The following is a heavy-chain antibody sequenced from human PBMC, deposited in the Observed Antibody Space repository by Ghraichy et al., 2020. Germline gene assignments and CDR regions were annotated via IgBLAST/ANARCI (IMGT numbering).Heavy chain of an antibody. V-gene: IGHV3-48*02. J-gene: IGHJ6*02. CDR2: ISVSSRST. CDR3: ARGSKVVRFYYYDGMDV. D-gene: IGHD4-23*01. CDR1: GFTFSGYS. Sequence: GGSLRLSCAASGFTFSGYSMNWVRQAPGKGLEWLSYISVSSRSTFYADSVKGRFTISRDNAKNSLYLQVKSLRDEDTAVYYCARGSKVVRFYYYDGMDVWGQGTTVTVTS.